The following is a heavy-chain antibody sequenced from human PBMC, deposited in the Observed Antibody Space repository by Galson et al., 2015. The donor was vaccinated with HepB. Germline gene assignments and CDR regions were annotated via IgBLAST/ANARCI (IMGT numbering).Heavy chain of an antibody. D-gene: IGHD3-10*01. V-gene: IGHV1-24*01. J-gene: IGHJ4*02. CDR3: ATDRGKSGAYFDY. CDR1: GYTLTELS. Sequence: SVKVSCKVSGYTLTELSMHWVRQAPGKGLEWMGGFDPEDGETIYAQKFQGRVTMTEDTSTDTAHMELSSLRPEDTAVYYCATDRGKSGAYFDYWGQGTLVTVSS. CDR2: FDPEDGET.